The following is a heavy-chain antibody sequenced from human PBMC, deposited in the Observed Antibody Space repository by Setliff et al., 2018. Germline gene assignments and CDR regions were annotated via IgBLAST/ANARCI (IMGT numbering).Heavy chain of an antibody. CDR3: SRETTMTYYFYYMDV. V-gene: IGHV4-34*01. D-gene: IGHD4-17*01. J-gene: IGHJ6*03. Sequence: SETLSLTCAVYGGSFSDYYWSWIRQSPGKGLEWIGEINHSGSTNYNPSLKTRVTISVDTSKNQFSLTLSSVTAADTAVYYCSRETTMTYYFYYMDVWGKGTTVTVSS. CDR2: INHSGST. CDR1: GGSFSDYY.